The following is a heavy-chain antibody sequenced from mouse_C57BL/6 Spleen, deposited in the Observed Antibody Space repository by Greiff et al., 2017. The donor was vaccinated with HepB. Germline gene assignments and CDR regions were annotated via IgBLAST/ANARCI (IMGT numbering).Heavy chain of an antibody. V-gene: IGHV1-54*01. CDR2: INPGSGGT. CDR1: GYAFTNYL. CDR3: ARSDGYYPFDY. Sequence: VQLQQSGAELVRPGTSVKVSCKASGYAFTNYLIEWVKQRPGQGLEWIGVINPGSGGTNYNEKFKGKATLTADKSSSTAYMQLSSLTSEDSAVYFCARSDGYYPFDYWGQGTTLTVSS. J-gene: IGHJ2*01. D-gene: IGHD2-3*01.